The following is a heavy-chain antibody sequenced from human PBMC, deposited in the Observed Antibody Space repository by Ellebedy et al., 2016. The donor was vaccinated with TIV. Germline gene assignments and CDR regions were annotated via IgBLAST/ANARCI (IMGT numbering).Heavy chain of an antibody. CDR3: VTDRRDPYYSGMDV. J-gene: IGHJ6*02. Sequence: MPSETLSLTCSVSGGSISRSTYYWGWIRQPPGKGLEWIGSIHYSGSTYYNLSLKSRVTISLDMSTKQFSLELSSVTAADTAVYYCVTDRRDPYYSGMDVWGQGTAVTVSS. V-gene: IGHV4-39*02. CDR1: GGSISRSTYY. CDR2: IHYSGST.